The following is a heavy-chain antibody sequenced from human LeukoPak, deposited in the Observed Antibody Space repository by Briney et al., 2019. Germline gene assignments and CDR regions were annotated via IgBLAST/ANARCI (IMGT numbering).Heavy chain of an antibody. CDR3: AKDLRLRGAAAPFDP. J-gene: IGHJ5*02. V-gene: IGHV3-30*02. Sequence: GGSLRLSCAASGFTFDNYGMHWVRQAPGKGLEWVAFIRSDGGIKYYADSVKGRFTISRDNSKNTLYLQVNSLRAEDTAVYYCAKDLRLRGAAAPFDPWGQGTLVTVSS. CDR1: GFTFDNYG. CDR2: IRSDGGIK. D-gene: IGHD6-13*01.